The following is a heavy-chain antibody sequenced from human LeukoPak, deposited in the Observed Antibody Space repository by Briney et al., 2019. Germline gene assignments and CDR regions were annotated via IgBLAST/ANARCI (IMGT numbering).Heavy chain of an antibody. CDR1: GFTFSNYA. J-gene: IGHJ1*01. CDR3: AKGASGSYYAEYFQH. CDR2: ISYDGDNK. D-gene: IGHD1-26*01. Sequence: PGGSLRLSCAGSGFTFSNYAMHWVRQAPGKGLEWVAAISYDGDNKYYAESLKGRFTISRDNSKNTLYLQMNSLRAEDTAVYYCAKGASGSYYAEYFQHWGQGTLVTVSS. V-gene: IGHV3-30-3*01.